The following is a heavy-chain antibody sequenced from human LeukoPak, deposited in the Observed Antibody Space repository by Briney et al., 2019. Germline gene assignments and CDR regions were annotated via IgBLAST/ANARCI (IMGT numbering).Heavy chain of an antibody. CDR1: GGSFSGYY. Sequence: SETLSLTCAVYGGSFSGYYWSWIRQPPGKGLEWIGEINHSGSTNYNPSLKSRVTISVDTSKNQFSLKLSSVTAADTAVYYCARVNTQANIVVVTATTYIDYWGQGTLVTVSS. CDR2: INHSGST. CDR3: ARVNTQANIVVVTATTYIDY. D-gene: IGHD2-21*02. J-gene: IGHJ4*02. V-gene: IGHV4-34*01.